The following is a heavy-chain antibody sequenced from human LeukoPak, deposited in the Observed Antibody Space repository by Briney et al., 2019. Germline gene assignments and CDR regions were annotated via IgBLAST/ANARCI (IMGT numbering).Heavy chain of an antibody. CDR1: GFALSFFA. Sequence: PGGSLRLSCEASGFALSFFAMSWLRQAPGKGLEWVSTINANSGTRSYAASVRGRFTISRDNSKNTLYLQLNTLRADDTAVYYCAKPISGGLAVTADWFAPWGQGTLVVVSS. CDR2: INANSGTR. CDR3: AKPISGGLAVTADWFAP. J-gene: IGHJ5*01. V-gene: IGHV3-23*01. D-gene: IGHD6-19*01.